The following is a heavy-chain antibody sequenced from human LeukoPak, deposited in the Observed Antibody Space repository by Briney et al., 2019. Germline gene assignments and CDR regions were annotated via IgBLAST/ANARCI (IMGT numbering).Heavy chain of an antibody. D-gene: IGHD6-13*01. V-gene: IGHV3-74*01. J-gene: IGHJ4*02. Sequence: GGSLRLSCAASGFTFSSYWMHWVRQAPGKGLVWVARINSDGSSTCYADSVKGRFTISRDNARDTLYLQMNSLRAEDTAEYYRARGDSSNWAYYFDYWGQGTLVTVSS. CDR2: INSDGSST. CDR1: GFTFSSYW. CDR3: ARGDSSNWAYYFDY.